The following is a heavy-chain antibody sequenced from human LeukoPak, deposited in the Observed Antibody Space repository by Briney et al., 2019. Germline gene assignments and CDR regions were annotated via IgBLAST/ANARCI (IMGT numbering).Heavy chain of an antibody. Sequence: GGSLRLSCAASGFTFSSYAMPWVRQAPGRGLEWVSAISGGGGSTYYADSVKGRFTISRDNSKNTLYLQMNSLRAEDTAVYYCAKDSGYYYDSSGYYYFDYWGQGTLVTVSS. CDR3: AKDSGYYYDSSGYYYFDY. V-gene: IGHV3-23*01. J-gene: IGHJ4*02. CDR1: GFTFSSYA. D-gene: IGHD3-22*01. CDR2: ISGGGGST.